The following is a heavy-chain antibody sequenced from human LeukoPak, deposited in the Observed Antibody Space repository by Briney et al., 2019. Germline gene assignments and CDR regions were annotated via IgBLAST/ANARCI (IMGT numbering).Heavy chain of an antibody. CDR3: AKVNYYHPYF. Sequence: GGSLRLSCAASGFTVSSNYMSWVRQAPGKGLEWVSVIYSGGSTYYADSVKGRFTISRDDSQNTLFLQLNSLRVDDTAIYYCAKVNYYHPYFWGQGTLVTVSS. CDR2: IYSGGST. V-gene: IGHV3-53*01. D-gene: IGHD3-22*01. CDR1: GFTVSSNY. J-gene: IGHJ4*02.